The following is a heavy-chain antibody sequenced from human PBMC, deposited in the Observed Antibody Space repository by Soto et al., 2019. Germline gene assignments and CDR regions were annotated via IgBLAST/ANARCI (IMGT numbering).Heavy chain of an antibody. J-gene: IGHJ6*02. CDR1: GYSFTSYW. CDR2: IYPGDYDT. CDR3: GRQDIVCGVMGDYYRIEV. D-gene: IGHD2-15*01. Sequence: PGESLKISCKGSGYSFTSYWIGWVRQMPGKGLEWMGIIYPGDYDTRYSPSFQAQDTISADKSISTANRHGSSLKASDTAMYYRGRQDIVCGVMGDYYRIEVCGQGTTVT. V-gene: IGHV5-51*01.